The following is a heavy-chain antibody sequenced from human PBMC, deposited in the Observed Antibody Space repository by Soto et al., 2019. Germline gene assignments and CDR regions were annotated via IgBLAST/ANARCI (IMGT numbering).Heavy chain of an antibody. Sequence: GGSLRLSCAASGFTFSSYAMSWVCQAPGKGLEWVSAISGSGSSTDYADSVKGRLTISRDNSKNTLYLQMNSLRAEDTAVYYCAKSLGSNHYYYYGMDVWGQGTTVTVSS. D-gene: IGHD3-16*01. CDR1: GFTFSSYA. V-gene: IGHV3-23*01. CDR2: ISGSGSST. CDR3: AKSLGSNHYYYYGMDV. J-gene: IGHJ6*02.